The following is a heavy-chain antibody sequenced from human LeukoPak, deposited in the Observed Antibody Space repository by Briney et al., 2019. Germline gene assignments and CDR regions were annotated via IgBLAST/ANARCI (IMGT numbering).Heavy chain of an antibody. J-gene: IGHJ5*02. D-gene: IGHD1-1*01. V-gene: IGHV4-4*07. Sequence: SETLSLTCTVSGGSISSYYWSWIRQPAGKGLEWIGRIYTSGSTNYNPSLKSRVTMPVDTSKNQFSLKLSSVTAADTAVYYCARVRTTSPPHWWFDPWGQGTLVTVSS. CDR2: IYTSGST. CDR1: GGSISSYY. CDR3: ARVRTTSPPHWWFDP.